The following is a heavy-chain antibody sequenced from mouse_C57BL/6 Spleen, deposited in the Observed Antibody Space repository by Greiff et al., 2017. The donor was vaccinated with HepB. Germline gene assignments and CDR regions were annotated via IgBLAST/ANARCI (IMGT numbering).Heavy chain of an antibody. D-gene: IGHD2-12*01. CDR3: ARLRTDYFDY. V-gene: IGHV1-50*01. CDR1: GYTFTSYW. J-gene: IGHJ2*01. CDR2: IDPSDSYT. Sequence: VQLQQPGAELVKPGASVKLSCKASGYTFTSYWMQWVKQRPGQGLEWIGEIDPSDSYTNYNQKFKGKATLTVDTSSSTAYMQLSSLTSEDSAVYYCARLRTDYFDYWGQGTTLTVSS.